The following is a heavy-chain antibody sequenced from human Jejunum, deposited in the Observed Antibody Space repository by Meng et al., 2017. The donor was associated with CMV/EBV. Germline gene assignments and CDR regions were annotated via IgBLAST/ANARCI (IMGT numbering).Heavy chain of an antibody. CDR2: IKQDGSEK. J-gene: IGHJ5*01. D-gene: IGHD6-13*01. CDR1: FTFSNYG. Sequence: FTFSNYGMSWIRQAPGKGLEWVANIKQDGSEKYSVDSVKGRFTISRDNAKKSVYLQMKSLRAEDTGVYYCARELGSRSPHYNRFDSWGQGTLVTVSS. V-gene: IGHV3-7*01. CDR3: ARELGSRSPHYNRFDS.